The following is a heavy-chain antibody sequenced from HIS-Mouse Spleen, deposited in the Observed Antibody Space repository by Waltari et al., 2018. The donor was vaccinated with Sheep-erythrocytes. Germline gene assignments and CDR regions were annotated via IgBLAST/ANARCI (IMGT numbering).Heavy chain of an antibody. Sequence: QLQLQESGPGLVKPSETLSLTCTVSGGSISSSSYYWGWIRQPPGKGLEWIGSIYYSGGTYYNPSRKSRVTISVDTSKNQFSLKLSSVTAADTAVYYCARLGLYYDFWSGYYTEKNAFDIWGQGTMVTVSS. CDR1: GGSISSSSYY. J-gene: IGHJ3*02. V-gene: IGHV4-39*01. CDR2: IYYSGGT. CDR3: ARLGLYYDFWSGYYTEKNAFDI. D-gene: IGHD3-3*01.